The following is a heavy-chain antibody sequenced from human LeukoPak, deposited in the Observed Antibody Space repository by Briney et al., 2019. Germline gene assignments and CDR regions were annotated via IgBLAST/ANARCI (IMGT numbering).Heavy chain of an antibody. CDR3: AREVVNYDVLTGKLYDYGLDV. CDR1: GYRFTTYA. D-gene: IGHD3-9*01. CDR2: INTNTGNP. Sequence: ASVKVSCKASGYRFTTYAMNWVRQAPGQGLEWMGWINTNTGNPTYAQGFTGRFVFSLDTSVSTAYLQISSLKAEDTAVYYCAREVVNYDVLTGKLYDYGLDVWGQGTTVTVSS. V-gene: IGHV7-4-1*02. J-gene: IGHJ6*02.